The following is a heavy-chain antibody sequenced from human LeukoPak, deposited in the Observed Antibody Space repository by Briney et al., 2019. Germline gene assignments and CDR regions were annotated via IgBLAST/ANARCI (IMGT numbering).Heavy chain of an antibody. V-gene: IGHV1-69*13. Sequence: SVKVSCKASGGTFSSYAISWVRQAPGQGLEWMGGIIPIFGTANYAQKFQGRVTITADESTSTAYMELSSLRSEDTAVYYCNYYDSSGSHYWGQGTLVTVSS. CDR2: IIPIFGTA. J-gene: IGHJ4*02. CDR3: NYYDSSGSHY. CDR1: GGTFSSYA. D-gene: IGHD3-22*01.